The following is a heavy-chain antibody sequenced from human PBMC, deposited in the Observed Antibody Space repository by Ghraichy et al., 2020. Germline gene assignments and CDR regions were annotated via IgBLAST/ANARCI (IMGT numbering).Heavy chain of an antibody. D-gene: IGHD1-20*01. CDR3: AVNWNFDS. CDR1: GFTFSSYA. J-gene: IGHJ4*02. CDR2: ISASATNT. V-gene: IGHV3-23*01. Sequence: GGSLRLSCAASGFTFSSYAMSWARQAPGKGLEWVSAISASATNTYYADSVKGRFTISRDKSKNTLYLQMNSLRAEDTAVYYCAVNWNFDSWGQGTLVTVSS.